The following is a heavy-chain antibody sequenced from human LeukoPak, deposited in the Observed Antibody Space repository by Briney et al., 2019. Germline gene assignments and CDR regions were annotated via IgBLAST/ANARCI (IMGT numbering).Heavy chain of an antibody. CDR1: EFTFNSYA. J-gene: IGHJ3*02. CDR3: ARGARGSGWRVFDI. D-gene: IGHD6-19*01. CDR2: MSYDGSNE. V-gene: IGHV3-30*04. Sequence: GGSLRLSCAASEFTFNSYAMHWVRQPPGKGLEWVAVMSYDGSNEYYADSVKGRFTISRDNSKNTLYLQMNSLRAEDTAVYYCARGARGSGWRVFDIWGQGTMVTVSS.